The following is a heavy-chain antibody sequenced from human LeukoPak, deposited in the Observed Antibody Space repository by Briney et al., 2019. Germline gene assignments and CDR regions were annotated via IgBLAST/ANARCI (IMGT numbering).Heavy chain of an antibody. D-gene: IGHD6-13*01. CDR1: GGTFSSYA. CDR2: IIPIFGTA. CDR3: ARDRGSSWPLSWFDP. V-gene: IGHV1-69*13. J-gene: IGHJ5*02. Sequence: GASVKVSCKASGGTFSSYAISWVRQAPGQGLEWMGGIIPIFGTANYARKFQGRVTITADESTSTAYMELSSLRSEDTAVYYCARDRGSSWPLSWFDPWGQGTLVTVSS.